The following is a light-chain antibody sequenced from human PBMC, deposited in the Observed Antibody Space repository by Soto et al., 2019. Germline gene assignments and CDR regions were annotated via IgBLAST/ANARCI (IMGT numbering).Light chain of an antibody. CDR3: QQSYSTPRT. J-gene: IGKJ2*01. Sequence: DIQMTQSPSSLSASAGDRVTITCRASQSISSNLNWYQQKPGNAPKLLIYAASSLQSGVPSRFSGSGSGTDFTLTISSLQPEDFATYYCQQSYSTPRTFGQGTKLEIK. V-gene: IGKV1-39*01. CDR2: AAS. CDR1: QSISSN.